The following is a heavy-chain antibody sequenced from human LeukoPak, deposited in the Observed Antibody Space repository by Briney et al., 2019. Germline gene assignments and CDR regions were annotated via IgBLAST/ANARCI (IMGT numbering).Heavy chain of an antibody. CDR1: GDSISSYS. CDR3: ARAYGSGSYEYFQH. Sequence: SETLSLTCTVSGDSISSYSWSWLRQPPGKALEWIAYIYNNGNTNHNPSLKSRVTISVDTSKNQLSLKLSSMTAADTAVYYCARAYGSGSYEYFQHWGQGTLVTVSS. J-gene: IGHJ1*01. CDR2: IYNNGNT. D-gene: IGHD3-10*01. V-gene: IGHV4-59*01.